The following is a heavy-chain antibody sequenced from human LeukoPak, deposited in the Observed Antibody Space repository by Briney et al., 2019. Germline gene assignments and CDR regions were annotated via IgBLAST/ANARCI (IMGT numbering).Heavy chain of an antibody. CDR3: ARDQENAGYSYGPGWSDP. D-gene: IGHD5-18*01. J-gene: IGHJ5*02. Sequence: PSETLSLTCTVSGGPISSGDYYWSWIRQPPGKGLEWIGYIYYSGSAYYNPSLKSRVTISVDTSKNQFSLKLSSVTAADTAVYYCARDQENAGYSYGPGWSDPWGQGTLVTVSS. V-gene: IGHV4-30-4*01. CDR1: GGPISSGDYY. CDR2: IYYSGSA.